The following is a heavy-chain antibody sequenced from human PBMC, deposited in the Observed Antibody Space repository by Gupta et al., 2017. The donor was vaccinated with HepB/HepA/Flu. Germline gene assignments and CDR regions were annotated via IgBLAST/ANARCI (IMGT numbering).Heavy chain of an antibody. CDR1: GFPFDDYA. CDR3: AKTGYGTNGVCAALDY. J-gene: IGHJ4*02. CDR2: ISWNSGSI. V-gene: IGHV3-9*01. Sequence: EVQLVESGGGLVQPGRSLRLSCAASGFPFDDYAMHWVRQAPGKGLEGVSGISWNSGSIGYADSVKGRFTISRDNAKNSLYLQMNSLRAEDTAVYYCAKTGYGTNGVCAALDYWGQGTLVTVSS. D-gene: IGHD2-8*01.